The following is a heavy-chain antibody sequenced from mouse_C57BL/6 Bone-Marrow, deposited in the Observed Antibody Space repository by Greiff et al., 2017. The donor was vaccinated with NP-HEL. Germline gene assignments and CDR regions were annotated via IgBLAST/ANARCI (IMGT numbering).Heavy chain of an antibody. Sequence: VQLQQSGAELMKPGASVKLSCKATGYTFTGYWIEWVKQRPGHGLEWIGEILPGSGSTNSNEKFKGKATFPADTSSNTAYMQLSSLTTEDSAIYYCARERIYYYGSSPYYFDYWGQGTTLTVSS. CDR2: ILPGSGST. CDR1: GYTFTGYW. D-gene: IGHD1-1*01. CDR3: ARERIYYYGSSPYYFDY. V-gene: IGHV1-9*01. J-gene: IGHJ2*01.